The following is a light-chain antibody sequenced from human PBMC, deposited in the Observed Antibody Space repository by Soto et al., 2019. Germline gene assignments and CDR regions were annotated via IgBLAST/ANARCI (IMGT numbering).Light chain of an antibody. CDR1: QTISSW. CDR3: QQYENLPIT. V-gene: IGKV1-5*03. J-gene: IGKJ5*01. CDR2: KAS. Sequence: DIQMTQSPSTLSGSVGDRVTITCRASQTISSWLAWHQQKPGKAPKLLIYKASTLKSGVLSRFSGSGSGTEFTLTISSLQPDDFATYYCQQYENLPITFGQGTRLEIK.